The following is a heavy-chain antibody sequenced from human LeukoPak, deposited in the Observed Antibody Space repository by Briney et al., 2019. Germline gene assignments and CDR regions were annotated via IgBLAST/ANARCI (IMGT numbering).Heavy chain of an antibody. J-gene: IGHJ4*02. V-gene: IGHV1-2*02. CDR3: ARDARNYYDSSGYYPDY. CDR2: INPNSGGT. D-gene: IGHD3-22*01. Sequence: GASVKVSCKASGYTFTGYFMHWVRQAPGQGLEWMGWINPNSGGTNYAQKFQGRVTMTRDTSISTAYMELSRLRSDDTAVYYCARDARNYYDSSGYYPDYWGQGTLVTVSS. CDR1: GYTFTGYF.